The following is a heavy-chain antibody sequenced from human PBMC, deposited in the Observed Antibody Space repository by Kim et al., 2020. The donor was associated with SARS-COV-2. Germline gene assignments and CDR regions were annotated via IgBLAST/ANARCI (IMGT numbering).Heavy chain of an antibody. V-gene: IGHV3-33*01. Sequence: GGSLRLSCAASGFSLSSYGMHWVRQAPGKGLEWVSVIWYDGTNKYYADSVKGRFTISRDNSKNTLYLQMNSLRAEDMAVYYCARDRDYYWGQGTLVTVSS. CDR1: GFSLSSYG. D-gene: IGHD2-21*02. CDR3: ARDRDYY. CDR2: IWYDGTNK. J-gene: IGHJ4*02.